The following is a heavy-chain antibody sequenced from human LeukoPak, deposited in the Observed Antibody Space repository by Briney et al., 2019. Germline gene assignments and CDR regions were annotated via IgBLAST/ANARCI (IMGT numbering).Heavy chain of an antibody. Sequence: ASVTVSCKASGGTFSSYAISWVREAPGQGLEWMGGIIPIFGTANYAQKFQGRVTITTDESTSTAYMELRSLRSDDTAVYYCARSARLRYDYWGQGTLVTVSS. D-gene: IGHD5-12*01. CDR1: GGTFSSYA. CDR3: ARSARLRYDY. V-gene: IGHV1-69*05. J-gene: IGHJ4*02. CDR2: IIPIFGTA.